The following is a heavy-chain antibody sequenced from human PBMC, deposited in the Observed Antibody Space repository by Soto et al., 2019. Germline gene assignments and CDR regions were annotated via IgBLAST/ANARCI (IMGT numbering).Heavy chain of an antibody. J-gene: IGHJ4*02. D-gene: IGHD4-17*01. CDR2: ITDNGGST. V-gene: IGHV3-23*01. Sequence: EVQLLESGGGLVQAGGSLRLSCAASGFTFSRDGMSWVRQAPGKGLEWVSLITDNGGSTYYADSVKGRLTISRDNTKNTLFLQMNSLRAEDTAVYYCAKERATTTAFDYWGQGALVPVSS. CDR3: AKERATTTAFDY. CDR1: GFTFSRDG.